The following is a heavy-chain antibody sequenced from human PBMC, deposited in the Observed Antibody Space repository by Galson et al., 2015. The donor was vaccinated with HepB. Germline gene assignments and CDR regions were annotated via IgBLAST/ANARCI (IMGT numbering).Heavy chain of an antibody. CDR3: ARYRGDSYDMDY. CDR1: GFTFNNYW. D-gene: IGHD1-26*01. V-gene: IGHV3-74*01. CDR2: MYSDGSDT. J-gene: IGHJ4*02. Sequence: SLRLSCAASGFTFNNYWMHWVRQAPGKGLVWVSRMYSDGSDTVYADSVKGRFTISRDKAKNTLYLQMERLRTEDTALYYCARYRGDSYDMDYWGQGTPVTVSS.